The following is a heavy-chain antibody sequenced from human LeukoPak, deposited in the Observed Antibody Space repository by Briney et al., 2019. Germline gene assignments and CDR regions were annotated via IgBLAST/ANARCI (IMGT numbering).Heavy chain of an antibody. Sequence: SSETLSLTCTVSGGSVSNGRFYRSWIRQPPGKGLEWIGYIYYSGSTYYNPSLKSRVTISLDTSKNQFSLKLSSVTAADTAVYCCARAGDGGGRYGGLIDYWGQGTLVTVSS. J-gene: IGHJ4*02. CDR3: ARAGDGGGRYGGLIDY. CDR2: IYYSGST. V-gene: IGHV4-61*01. D-gene: IGHD5-24*01. CDR1: GGSVSNGRFY.